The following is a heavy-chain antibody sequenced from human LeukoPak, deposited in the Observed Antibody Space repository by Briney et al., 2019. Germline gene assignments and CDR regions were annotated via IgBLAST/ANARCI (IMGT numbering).Heavy chain of an antibody. V-gene: IGHV4-59*08. Sequence: SETLSLTCTVSGVSISSYYWSCIRQPPGKGLEWIGYIYYSGSTNYNPSLKSRVTISVDTSKNQFSLKLSSVTAADTAVYYCARRATRTIDYWGLGTLVTVSS. J-gene: IGHJ4*02. D-gene: IGHD6-6*01. CDR3: ARRATRTIDY. CDR1: GVSISSYY. CDR2: IYYSGST.